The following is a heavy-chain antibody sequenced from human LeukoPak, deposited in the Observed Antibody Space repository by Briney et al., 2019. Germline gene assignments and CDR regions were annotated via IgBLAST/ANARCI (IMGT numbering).Heavy chain of an antibody. CDR3: ARDHTAIYYGMDV. CDR2: IKQDGSEK. D-gene: IGHD5-18*01. V-gene: IGHV3-7*01. J-gene: IGHJ6*02. Sequence: GGSLRLSCAASGFTFSSYRMSWVRQAPGKGLEWVANIKQDGSEKYYVDSVKGRFTISRDNAKNSLYLQMNSLRAEDTAVYYCARDHTAIYYGMDVWGQGTTVTVSS. CDR1: GFTFSSYR.